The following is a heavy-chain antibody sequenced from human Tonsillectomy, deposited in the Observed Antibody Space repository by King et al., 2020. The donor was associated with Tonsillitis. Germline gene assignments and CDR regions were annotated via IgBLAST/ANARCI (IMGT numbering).Heavy chain of an antibody. CDR3: AGLRYSNGWYLGY. CDR1: GYSFTSYW. Sequence: VQLVQSGAEVKKLGESLKISCKGSGYSFTSYWIGWVRQMPGKGLEWMGIIYPGDSDTRYSPSFQGQVTFSADKSISTAYLQWSSLKASDTAMYYCAGLRYSNGWYLGYWGQGTLVTVSS. CDR2: IYPGDSDT. D-gene: IGHD6-19*01. J-gene: IGHJ4*02. V-gene: IGHV5-51*01.